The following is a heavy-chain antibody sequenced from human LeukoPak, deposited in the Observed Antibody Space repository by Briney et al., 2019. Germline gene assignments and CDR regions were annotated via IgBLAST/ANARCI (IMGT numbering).Heavy chain of an antibody. D-gene: IGHD5-12*01. Sequence: SETLSLTCTVSGGSISSSSYYWGWIRQPPGTGLEWLGSIYYSGDTYNNPPLKSRVTISVDTAKSQFSLRLTSMTAADTAVYYCARDVAGNTFDYWGQGTLVTVSS. CDR1: GGSISSSSYY. CDR3: ARDVAGNTFDY. CDR2: IYYSGDT. V-gene: IGHV4-39*07. J-gene: IGHJ4*02.